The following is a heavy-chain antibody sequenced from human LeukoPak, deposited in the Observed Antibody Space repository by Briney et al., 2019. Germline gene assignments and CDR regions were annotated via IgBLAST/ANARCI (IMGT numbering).Heavy chain of an antibody. CDR1: GGSISGYY. Sequence: SETLSLTCTVSGGSISGYYWSWIRQPPGKGLEYIGYIYYSRSTNYSPSLKSRVTISVDTSNHQFSLKLSSVTAADTAVYYCASITMVRGVIPKIDYWGQGTLVTVSS. CDR2: IYYSRST. D-gene: IGHD3-10*01. V-gene: IGHV4-59*12. CDR3: ASITMVRGVIPKIDY. J-gene: IGHJ4*02.